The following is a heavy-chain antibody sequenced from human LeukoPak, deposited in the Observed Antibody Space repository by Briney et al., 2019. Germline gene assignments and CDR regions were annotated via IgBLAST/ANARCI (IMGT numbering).Heavy chain of an antibody. J-gene: IGHJ5*02. D-gene: IGHD3-22*01. CDR1: GVTFSSYA. CDR3: AKDLGGRYYNTSGYGS. CDR2: ISDSGGST. Sequence: GGSLRLSCAASGVTFSSYAMSWVRQAPGKGLGWGSVISDSGGSTYYADSVKGRFTISRDNSKNTLYLQMNSLRAEDTALYYCAKDLGGRYYNTSGYGSWGQGTLVTVSS. V-gene: IGHV3-23*01.